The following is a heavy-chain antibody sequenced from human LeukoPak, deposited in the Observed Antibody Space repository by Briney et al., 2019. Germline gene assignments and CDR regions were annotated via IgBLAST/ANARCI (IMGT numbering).Heavy chain of an antibody. V-gene: IGHV3-30*02. D-gene: IGHD1-14*01. CDR2: IRLDGRDK. CDR3: ARDSAEPMLRYFDC. Sequence: PGGSLRLSCAASGFTFSSYGIHWVRQAPGKGLEWVSFIRLDGRDKYYAESVKGRFTVSTDSARNTLYLQMSSLRTEDTAVYYCARDSAEPMLRYFDCWGQGTLVIVSS. CDR1: GFTFSSYG. J-gene: IGHJ4*02.